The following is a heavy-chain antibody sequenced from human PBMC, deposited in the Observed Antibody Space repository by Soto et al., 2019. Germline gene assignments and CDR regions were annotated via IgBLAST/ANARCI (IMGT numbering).Heavy chain of an antibody. D-gene: IGHD2-2*01. J-gene: IGHJ5*02. CDR3: AKRGKESTRSFWFDP. Sequence: GESLKISCKSSGYSFTSYWIAWVRQMPGKGLEWMGIIYPGDSDTRYSPSFQGQVTISVDKSISTAYLQWSSLKASDTAIYCCAKRGKESTRSFWFDPWGQGTLVTVSS. CDR1: GYSFTSYW. V-gene: IGHV5-51*01. CDR2: IYPGDSDT.